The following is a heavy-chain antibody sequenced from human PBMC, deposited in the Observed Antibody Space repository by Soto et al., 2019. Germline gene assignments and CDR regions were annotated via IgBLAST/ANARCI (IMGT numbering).Heavy chain of an antibody. V-gene: IGHV3-66*01. D-gene: IGHD6-13*01. CDR1: GFTVSSNY. Sequence: GGSLRLSCAASGFTVSSNYMSWVRQAPGKGLEWVSVIYSGGSTYYADSVKGRFTISRDNSKNTLYLQMNSLRAEDTAVYYCARVPSSSWYYFDYWGQGTLVTVSS. CDR2: IYSGGST. CDR3: ARVPSSSWYYFDY. J-gene: IGHJ4*02.